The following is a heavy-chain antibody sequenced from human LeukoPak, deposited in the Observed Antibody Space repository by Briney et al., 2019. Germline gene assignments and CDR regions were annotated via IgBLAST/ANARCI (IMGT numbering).Heavy chain of an antibody. CDR3: ARARTMVRGSDYYYGMDV. V-gene: IGHV4-34*01. J-gene: IGHJ6*04. Sequence: SETLSLTCAVYGGSFSGYYWSWIRQPPGKGLEWIGEINHSGSTNYNPSLKSRVTISVDTSKNQFSLKLSPVTAADTAVYYCARARTMVRGSDYYYGMDVWGKGTTVTVSS. CDR1: GGSFSGYY. CDR2: INHSGST. D-gene: IGHD3-10*01.